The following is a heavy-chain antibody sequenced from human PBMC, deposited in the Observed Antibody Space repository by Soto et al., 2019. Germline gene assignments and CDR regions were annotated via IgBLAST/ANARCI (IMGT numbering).Heavy chain of an antibody. CDR1: GFTFSSYW. Sequence: GGSLRLSCAASGFTFSSYWMHWVRQAPGKGLVWVSRINSDGSSTSYADSVKGRFTISRDNAKNTLYLQMNSLRAEDTAVYYCARFPKRPEYFDYWGQGTLVTVSS. J-gene: IGHJ4*02. V-gene: IGHV3-74*01. CDR3: ARFPKRPEYFDY. CDR2: INSDGSST. D-gene: IGHD6-6*01.